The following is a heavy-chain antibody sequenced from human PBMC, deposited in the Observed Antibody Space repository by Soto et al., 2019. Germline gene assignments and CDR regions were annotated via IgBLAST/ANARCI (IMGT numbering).Heavy chain of an antibody. CDR2: ISAYNGNT. J-gene: IGHJ6*02. CDR3: AREGYSNYDGMDV. V-gene: IGHV1-18*01. Sequence: ASVKVSCKASGYTFTSYGISWVRQAPGQGLEWMGWISAYNGNTNYAQKLQGRVTMTTDTSTSTAYMELNSLRAEDTAVYYCAREGYSNYDGMDVWGQGTTVTVS. D-gene: IGHD4-4*01. CDR1: GYTFTSYG.